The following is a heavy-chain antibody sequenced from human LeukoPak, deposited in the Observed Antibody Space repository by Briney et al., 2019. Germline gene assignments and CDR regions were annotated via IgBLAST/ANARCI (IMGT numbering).Heavy chain of an antibody. D-gene: IGHD3-22*01. CDR1: GGSFSGFY. CDR2: INHSGST. J-gene: IGHJ4*02. CDR3: APILGEDYYDSSE. Sequence: SETLSLTCAVYGGSFSGFYWSWIRQPPGKGLEWIGEINHSGSTNYNPSLKSRVTISVDTSKNQFPLKLSSVTAADTAVYYCAPILGEDYYDSSEWGQGTLVTVSS. V-gene: IGHV4-34*01.